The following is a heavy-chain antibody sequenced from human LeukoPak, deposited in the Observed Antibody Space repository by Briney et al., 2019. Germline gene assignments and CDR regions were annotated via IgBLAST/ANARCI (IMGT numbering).Heavy chain of an antibody. CDR2: ISAKSNYI. Sequence: PGGSLRLSCAASGFTFSLYSMNWVRQAPGKGLEWVSYISAKSNYIYYADSVKGRFTISRDNAKNSLLLQMNSLRAEDTAVYYCARDKRNYYGSDYWGLGTPVTVSS. CDR1: GFTFSLYS. CDR3: ARDKRNYYGSDY. J-gene: IGHJ4*02. D-gene: IGHD3-10*01. V-gene: IGHV3-21*01.